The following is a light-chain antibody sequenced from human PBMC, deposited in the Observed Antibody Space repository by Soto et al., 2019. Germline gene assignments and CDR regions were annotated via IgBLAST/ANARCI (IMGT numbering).Light chain of an antibody. CDR1: QSISSW. CDR2: KAS. V-gene: IGKV1-5*03. Sequence: DIQMTQSPSTLSASVGDRVTITCRASQSISSWLAWYQQRPGKAPKLLIYKASSLESGVPSRFSGSGSGTEFTLTISSLQPDDVATYYCQQYNNYLWTFGRGTKVEIK. J-gene: IGKJ1*01. CDR3: QQYNNYLWT.